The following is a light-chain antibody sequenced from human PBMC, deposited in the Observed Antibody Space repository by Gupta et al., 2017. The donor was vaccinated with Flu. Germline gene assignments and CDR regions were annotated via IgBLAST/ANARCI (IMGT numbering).Light chain of an antibody. J-gene: IGKJ2*01. Sequence: DIVMTQSPDSLAVSVGERATINCKSSQSVLYSSNNKNYLAWYQQKPGQPPKLLIYWASTRESGVPDRFSGSGSGTDFTLTISSLQAEDVAVYYCQQYYSAPYTIGQGTKLEIK. V-gene: IGKV4-1*01. CDR1: QSVLYSSNNKNY. CDR3: QQYYSAPYT. CDR2: WAS.